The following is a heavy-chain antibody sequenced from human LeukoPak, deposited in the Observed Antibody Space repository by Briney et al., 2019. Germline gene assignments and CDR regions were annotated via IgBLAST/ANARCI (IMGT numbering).Heavy chain of an antibody. CDR2: ISGDGTRT. V-gene: IGHV3-23*01. J-gene: IGHJ4*02. CDR3: AKWPEGAMDYFDY. CDR1: GFTFNDYA. D-gene: IGHD3-16*01. Sequence: PGGSLRLSCAASGFTFNDYAMSWVRQAPVKWLEWVSAISGDGTRTYYADSVKGRFTISRDNSKNTLYLEMSSLRVEDTAIYYCAKWPEGAMDYFDYWGQGTLVTVSS.